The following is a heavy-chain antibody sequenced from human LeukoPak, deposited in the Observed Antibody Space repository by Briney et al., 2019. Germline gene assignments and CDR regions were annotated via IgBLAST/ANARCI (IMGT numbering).Heavy chain of an antibody. J-gene: IGHJ6*03. CDR3: ARKGAAPYYYYYYMDV. CDR2: IKQDGSEK. CDR1: GFTFSSYW. V-gene: IGHV3-7*01. Sequence: GSLRLSCAASGFTFSSYWMSWVRQAPGKGLEWVANIKQDGSEKYYVDSVKGRFTISRDNAKNSLYLQMNSLRAEDTAVYYCARKGAAPYYYYYYMDVWGKGTTVTVSS. D-gene: IGHD6-13*01.